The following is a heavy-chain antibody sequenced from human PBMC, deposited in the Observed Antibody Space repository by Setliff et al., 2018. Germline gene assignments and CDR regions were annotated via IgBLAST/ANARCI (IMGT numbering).Heavy chain of an antibody. D-gene: IGHD4-17*01. Sequence: ASVKVSCKASGDPFNAYGVSWVRQAPGQGLEWMGAIVPVLGMTDYAQKFQGRLTITADQSTTTVYMELSSLRFGDTALYYCARGPSPTVTPSRLIYFYHMDVWGTGTTVTVS. CDR1: GDPFNAYG. J-gene: IGHJ6*03. CDR3: ARGPSPTVTPSRLIYFYHMDV. V-gene: IGHV1-69*10. CDR2: IVPVLGMT.